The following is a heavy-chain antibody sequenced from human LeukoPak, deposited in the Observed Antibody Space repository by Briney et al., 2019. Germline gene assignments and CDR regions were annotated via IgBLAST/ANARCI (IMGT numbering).Heavy chain of an antibody. CDR3: ARDYSYGYYYYYYMDV. D-gene: IGHD5-18*01. V-gene: IGHV3-30*02. Sequence: GGSLRLSCAASGFTFSSYGMHWVRQAPGKGLEWVAFIRYDGSNKYYADSVKGRFTISRDNSKNTLYLQMNSLRVEDTAVYYCARDYSYGYYYYYYMDVWGKGTTVTVSS. J-gene: IGHJ6*03. CDR2: IRYDGSNK. CDR1: GFTFSSYG.